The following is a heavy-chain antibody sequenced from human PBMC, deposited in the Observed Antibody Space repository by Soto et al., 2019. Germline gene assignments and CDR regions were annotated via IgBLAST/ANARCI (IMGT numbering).Heavy chain of an antibody. CDR1: GFTFSSYS. V-gene: IGHV3-48*02. J-gene: IGHJ4*02. CDR3: ARDTARSNWTDVHFDY. D-gene: IGHD1-1*01. CDR2: ISSSSSTI. Sequence: EVQLVESGGGLVQPGGSLRLSCAASGFTFSSYSMNWVRQAPGKGLEWVSYISSSSSTIYYADSVKGRFTISRDNAKNSLYLQMNSLRDEDTAVYYCARDTARSNWTDVHFDYWGQGTLVTVSS.